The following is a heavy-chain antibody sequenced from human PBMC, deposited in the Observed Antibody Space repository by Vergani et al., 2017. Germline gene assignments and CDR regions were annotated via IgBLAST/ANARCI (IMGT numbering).Heavy chain of an antibody. CDR1: GYTFTGYY. Sequence: QVQLVQSGAEVKKPGASVKVSCKASGYTFTGYYMHWVRQAPGQGLEWMGWIIPILGIANYAQKFQGRVTITADKSTSTAYMELSSLRSEDTAVYYCARERGDIVVVPAARSGAYYGMDVWGQGTTVTVSS. D-gene: IGHD2-2*01. CDR3: ARERGDIVVVPAARSGAYYGMDV. J-gene: IGHJ6*02. CDR2: IIPILGIA. V-gene: IGHV1-69*09.